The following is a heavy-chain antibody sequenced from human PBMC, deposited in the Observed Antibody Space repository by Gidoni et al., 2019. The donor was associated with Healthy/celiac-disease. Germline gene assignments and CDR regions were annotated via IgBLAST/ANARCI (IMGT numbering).Heavy chain of an antibody. V-gene: IGHV3-13*01. J-gene: IGHJ2*01. CDR2: IGTAGGT. CDR1: GSTFSTYD. CDR3: ARNAEGWQYFDL. D-gene: IGHD2-15*01. Sequence: EVQLVASGGGLVQPGGSLRPAGAASGSTFSTYDMHWVRQATGKGLGWVSGIGTAGGTYLPSSVRGRFTISRENVKNTLYLQMNGQRTEDTAVYYCARNAEGWQYFDLWGRGTLVTVSS.